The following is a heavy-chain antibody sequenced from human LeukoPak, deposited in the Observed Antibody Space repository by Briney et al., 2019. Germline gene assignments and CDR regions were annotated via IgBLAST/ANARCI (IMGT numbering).Heavy chain of an antibody. D-gene: IGHD2-2*01. CDR3: ARASSSPAGYFDY. Sequence: GGSLRLSCAASGFTFDDYAMHWVRQAPGKGLEWVSLISGDGGSTYYADSVKGRFTISRDNSKNTLYLQMNSLRAEDTAVYYCARASSSPAGYFDYWGQGTLVTVSS. CDR2: ISGDGGST. CDR1: GFTFDDYA. V-gene: IGHV3-43*02. J-gene: IGHJ4*02.